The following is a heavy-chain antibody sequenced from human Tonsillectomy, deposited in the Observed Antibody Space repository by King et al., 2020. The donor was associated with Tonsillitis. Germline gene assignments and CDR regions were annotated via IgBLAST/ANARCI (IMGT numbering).Heavy chain of an antibody. D-gene: IGHD4-17*01. CDR2: ISYDGNNK. V-gene: IGHV3-30*18. Sequence: VQLVESGGGVVQPGRSLRLSCAASGFTFSSYGMHWVRQAPGKGLEWVALISYDGNNKYYADSVKGRFTISRDNSKNTLHLQMNSLRAEDTAVYYCAKDRGFIPATVSYYFDYWGQGTLVTVSS. CDR1: GFTFSSYG. J-gene: IGHJ4*02. CDR3: AKDRGFIPATVSYYFDY.